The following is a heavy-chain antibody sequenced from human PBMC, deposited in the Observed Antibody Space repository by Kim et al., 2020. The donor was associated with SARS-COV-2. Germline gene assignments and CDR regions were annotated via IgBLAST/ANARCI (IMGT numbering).Heavy chain of an antibody. D-gene: IGHD4-17*01. CDR1: GGSFSGYY. V-gene: IGHV4-34*01. CDR2: INHSGST. J-gene: IGHJ4*02. CDR3: VDILGDYGDLGAY. Sequence: SETLSLTCAVYGGSFSGYYWSWIRQPPGKGLEWIGEINHSGSTNYNPSLKSRVTISVDTSKNQFSLKLSSVTAADTAVYYCVDILGDYGDLGAYWGQGTLVTVSS.